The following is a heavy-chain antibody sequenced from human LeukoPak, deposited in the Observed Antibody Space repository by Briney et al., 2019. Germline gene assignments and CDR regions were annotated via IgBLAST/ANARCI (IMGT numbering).Heavy chain of an antibody. V-gene: IGHV3-23*01. D-gene: IGHD3-22*01. J-gene: IGHJ4*02. Sequence: GGSLRLSCAASGFTFSIYAMSWVRQAPGKGLQWVSPITSRGESTWYVDPVKGRFTITRDNSENTLYLQMHSLRAEDTAVYYCARDRPNYYGSDGHYYRRDGDYWGRGTLVSVSS. CDR1: GFTFSIYA. CDR3: ARDRPNYYGSDGHYYRRDGDY. CDR2: ITSRGEST.